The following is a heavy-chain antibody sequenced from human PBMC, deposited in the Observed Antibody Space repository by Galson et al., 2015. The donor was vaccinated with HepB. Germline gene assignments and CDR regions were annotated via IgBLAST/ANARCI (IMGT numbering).Heavy chain of an antibody. D-gene: IGHD3-10*01. CDR2: IIPIFGTA. CDR1: GGTFSSYA. V-gene: IGHV1-69*13. Sequence: SVKVSCKASGGTFSSYAISWVRQAPGQGLEWMGGIIPIFGTANYAQKFQGRVTITADESTSTAYMELSSLRSEDTAVYYCARESITMVQGVIIRPYDMDVWGKGTTVTVSS. CDR3: ARESITMVQGVIIRPYDMDV. J-gene: IGHJ6*03.